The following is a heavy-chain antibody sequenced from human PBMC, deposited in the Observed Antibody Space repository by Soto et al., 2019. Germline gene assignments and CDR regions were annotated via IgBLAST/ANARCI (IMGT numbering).Heavy chain of an antibody. V-gene: IGHV4-59*08. CDR3: ARQGFGAPHGLVDV. CDR2: VHDSWGS. Sequence: QVPLQESGPGLVKPSETLSLSCTVSGGSISNYYWSWFRQTPGKGLEWIGYVHDSWGSNYNPSLNSPGAISLDTPKTQCALKLTSVTATATAVYYCARQGFGAPHGLVDVWGQGTTVTVSS. D-gene: IGHD3-10*01. J-gene: IGHJ6*02. CDR1: GGSISNYY.